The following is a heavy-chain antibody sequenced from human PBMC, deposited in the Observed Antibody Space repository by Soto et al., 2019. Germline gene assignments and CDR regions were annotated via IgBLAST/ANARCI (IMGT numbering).Heavy chain of an antibody. CDR2: IYPGDSDT. J-gene: IGHJ4*02. CDR3: AFLSASSTRPFDC. V-gene: IGHV5-51*01. CDR1: GYTFTNHW. Sequence: GESLKISCKGSGYTFTNHWIGWVRQMPGKGLEWMGIIYPGDSDTKYSPSFQGQVTISVDKSISTSFLQWSSLKASDTALYFCAFLSASSTRPFDCWGQGTQVTVS. D-gene: IGHD6-6*01.